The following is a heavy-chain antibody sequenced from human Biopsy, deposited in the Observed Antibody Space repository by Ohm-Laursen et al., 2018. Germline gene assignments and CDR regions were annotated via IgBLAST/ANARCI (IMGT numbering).Heavy chain of an antibody. CDR3: ARDPGYDFWSGSDPFDT. Sequence: ASVKVSCKTSGYTFTAYDISWVRQAPGQGLEWMGWISTYNDDTNIAQKFQGRVSMTTDTSTRTAYMELRSLRSGDTAIYFCARDPGYDFWSGSDPFDTWGQGTLVTVS. D-gene: IGHD3-3*01. CDR1: GYTFTAYD. CDR2: ISTYNDDT. J-gene: IGHJ3*02. V-gene: IGHV1-18*04.